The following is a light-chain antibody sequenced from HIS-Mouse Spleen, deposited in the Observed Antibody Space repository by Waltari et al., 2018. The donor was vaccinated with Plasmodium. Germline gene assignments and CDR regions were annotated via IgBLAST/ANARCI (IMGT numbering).Light chain of an antibody. V-gene: IGLV2-8*01. CDR2: EVS. CDR1: SSAAGGYPY. J-gene: IGLJ2*01. CDR3: SSYAGSNNLV. Sequence: QSALTQPPSASGSPGQSVTISCTGTSSAAGGYPYVSWYQQHPGKAPKLMIYEVSKRPAGVPDRFSGSKSGNTASLTVSGLQAEDEADYYCSSYAGSNNLVFGGGTKLTVL.